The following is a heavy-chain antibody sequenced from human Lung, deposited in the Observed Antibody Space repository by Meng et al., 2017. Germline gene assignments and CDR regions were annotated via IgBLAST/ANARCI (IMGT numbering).Heavy chain of an antibody. CDR3: ARGPTTMAHDFDY. J-gene: IGHJ4*02. D-gene: IGHD4-11*01. V-gene: IGHV4-34*01. CDR1: GGSFSDYY. Sequence: QVHAQALGAGLLKPSETLSTTCVVSGGSFSDYYWSWIRQSPGKGLEWIGEITHSGSTNYNPSLESRATISVDTSQNNLSLKLSSVTAADSAVYYCARGPTTMAHDFDYWGQGTLVTVSS. CDR2: ITHSGST.